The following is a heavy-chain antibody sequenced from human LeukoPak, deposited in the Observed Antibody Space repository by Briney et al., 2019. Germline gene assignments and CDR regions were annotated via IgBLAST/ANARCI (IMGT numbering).Heavy chain of an antibody. J-gene: IGHJ4*02. Sequence: PSETLSLTCTVSGDSIYTYYWSWIRQPPGKGLEYIGYIYHNGDTNYNPSLKGRVTMSVDTSNNQFSLRLSSVTAADMAVYDCARSARQCDYWGQGILVSVSS. D-gene: IGHD6-6*01. CDR2: IYHNGDT. V-gene: IGHV4-59*01. CDR3: ARSARQCDY. CDR1: GDSIYTYY.